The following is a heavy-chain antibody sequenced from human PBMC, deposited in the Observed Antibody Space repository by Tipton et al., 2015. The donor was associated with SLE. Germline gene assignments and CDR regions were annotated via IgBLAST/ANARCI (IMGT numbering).Heavy chain of an antibody. Sequence: TLSLTCIVSGGSISSYYWSWIRQPPGKGLEWIGYIYYSGSSNYNPSLKSRVTMSVDTSKNQFSLRLTSLTAADTAVYYCARVVYSFSDAFDIWGQGTLVTVSS. CDR2: IYYSGSS. CDR3: ARVVYSFSDAFDI. CDR1: GGSISSYY. V-gene: IGHV4-59*01. D-gene: IGHD6-13*01. J-gene: IGHJ3*02.